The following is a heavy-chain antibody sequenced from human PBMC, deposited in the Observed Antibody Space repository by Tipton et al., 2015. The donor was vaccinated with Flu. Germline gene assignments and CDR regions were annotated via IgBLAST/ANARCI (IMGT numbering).Heavy chain of an antibody. V-gene: IGHV3-9*01. D-gene: IGHD4-11*01. CDR3: TRETYRTNFYHYGMDV. CDR2: MSGDSGTI. CDR1: GFSFDDYV. Sequence: SLRLSCAASGFSFDDYVMHWVRQGPGKGLEWVSGMSGDSGTIGYAESVKGRFAISRDNADRSLYLQMNSLRVEDTAVYYCTRETYRTNFYHYGMDVWGQGTTVTVSS. J-gene: IGHJ6*02.